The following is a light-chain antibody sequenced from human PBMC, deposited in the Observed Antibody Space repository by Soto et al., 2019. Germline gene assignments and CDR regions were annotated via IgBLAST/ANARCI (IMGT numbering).Light chain of an antibody. CDR2: GAS. Sequence: EIVMTQSPATLSVSPGERATLSCRASQSVSSNLAWYQQKPGQAPRLLIYGASTRATGIPARFSGSGSGTEFTLTISSLEPEDFAVYYCHQRSDWPRTFGQGTRVEIK. V-gene: IGKV3-15*01. CDR3: HQRSDWPRT. CDR1: QSVSSN. J-gene: IGKJ1*01.